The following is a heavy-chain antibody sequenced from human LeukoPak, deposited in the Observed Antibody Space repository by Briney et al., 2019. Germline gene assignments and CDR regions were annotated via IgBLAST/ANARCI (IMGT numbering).Heavy chain of an antibody. J-gene: IGHJ3*02. CDR2: IYYTGTT. D-gene: IGHD1-26*01. Sequence: NPSETLSLTCTVSGGSISSYYWSWIRQPPGKGLEWIGYIYYTGTTSYNPSLNSRVTISVDTSKNQFSLKLSSVTAADTAVYYCARGPGGGSYSDAFDIWGQGTMVTVSS. CDR3: ARGPGGGSYSDAFDI. CDR1: GGSISSYY. V-gene: IGHV4-59*01.